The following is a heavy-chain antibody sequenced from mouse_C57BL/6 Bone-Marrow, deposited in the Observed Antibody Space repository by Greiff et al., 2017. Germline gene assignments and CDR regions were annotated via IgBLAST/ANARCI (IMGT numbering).Heavy chain of an antibody. D-gene: IGHD1-1*01. Sequence: EVQRVESGAELVKPGASVKLSCTASGFNIKDYYIHWVKQRTEQGLEWIGRIDPEDGETKYAPKFQDNATITADTSSNTAYLQLSSLTSEDTAVYYCTRSLIYYGTNYWGQGTTLTVSS. CDR1: GFNIKDYY. CDR3: TRSLIYYGTNY. CDR2: IDPEDGET. J-gene: IGHJ2*01. V-gene: IGHV14-2*01.